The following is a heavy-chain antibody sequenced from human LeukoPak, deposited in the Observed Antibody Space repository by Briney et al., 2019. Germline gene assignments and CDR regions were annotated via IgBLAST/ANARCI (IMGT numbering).Heavy chain of an antibody. CDR1: GFTFSSYE. D-gene: IGHD1-26*01. Sequence: GGSLRRSCAASGFTFSSYEMNWVRQAPGKGLEWVSYISSSGSSIYYADSVKGRFTISRDNAKNSLYLQMNSLRAEDTAVYYCARDYNTVGTYEGDYWGQGTLVTVSS. V-gene: IGHV3-48*03. J-gene: IGHJ4*02. CDR2: ISSSGSSI. CDR3: ARDYNTVGTYEGDY.